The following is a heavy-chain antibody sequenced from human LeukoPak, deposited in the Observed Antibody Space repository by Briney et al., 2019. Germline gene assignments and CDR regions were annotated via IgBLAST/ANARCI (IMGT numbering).Heavy chain of an antibody. Sequence: GASVKVSCKASGYTFTSYGISWVRQAPGQGLEWMGWISAYNGNTNYAQKLQGRVTMTTDTSTSTAYMELRSLRSDDTAVYYCARTYYYDSSGYLGWFDPWGQGTLVTVSS. CDR1: GYTFTSYG. CDR3: ARTYYYDSSGYLGWFDP. CDR2: ISAYNGNT. D-gene: IGHD3-22*01. J-gene: IGHJ5*02. V-gene: IGHV1-18*01.